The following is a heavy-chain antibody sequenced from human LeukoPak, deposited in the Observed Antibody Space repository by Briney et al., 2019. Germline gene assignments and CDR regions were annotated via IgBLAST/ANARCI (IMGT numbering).Heavy chain of an antibody. CDR3: AKTATISPFDL. J-gene: IGHJ4*02. CDR1: GSTFSSYA. D-gene: IGHD6-25*01. Sequence: GGSLRLSCAASGSTFSSYAMNWVRQAPGKGLEWVSGISGSADTTYYADSVKGRFTISRDNSKNILSLEMKSLRAEDTALYYCAKTATISPFDLWGQGTLVTVSS. CDR2: ISGSADTT. V-gene: IGHV3-23*01.